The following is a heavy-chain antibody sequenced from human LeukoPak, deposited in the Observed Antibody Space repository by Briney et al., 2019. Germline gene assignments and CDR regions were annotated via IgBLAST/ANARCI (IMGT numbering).Heavy chain of an antibody. Sequence: GGSLRLSCAASGFTFDDYAMHRVRQAPGKGLEWVSGISWNSVGIGYADSVKGRLTISRDNAKNSLYLQMNSLRAEDTALYYCARSCRSGYYSGFDYWGQGTLVTASP. CDR3: ARSCRSGYYSGFDY. CDR2: ISWNSVGI. J-gene: IGHJ4*02. V-gene: IGHV3-9*01. CDR1: GFTFDDYA. D-gene: IGHD3-3*01.